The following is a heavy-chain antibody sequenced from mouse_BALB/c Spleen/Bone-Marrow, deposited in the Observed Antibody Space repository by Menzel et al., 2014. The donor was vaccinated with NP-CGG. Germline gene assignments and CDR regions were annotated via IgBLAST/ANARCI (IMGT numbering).Heavy chain of an antibody. D-gene: IGHD1-1*01. CDR1: GFDSSGYW. Sequence: EVKLMESGGGLVQPGGSLKLPCAASGFDSSGYWMSWVRQAPGKGLEWIGEINPDSSTINYTPSLKDKFTISRDNAKNTLYLQMSKVRSEDTALYYCARLGYYGTMDYWGQGTSVTVSS. V-gene: IGHV4-1*02. CDR2: INPDSSTI. CDR3: ARLGYYGTMDY. J-gene: IGHJ4*01.